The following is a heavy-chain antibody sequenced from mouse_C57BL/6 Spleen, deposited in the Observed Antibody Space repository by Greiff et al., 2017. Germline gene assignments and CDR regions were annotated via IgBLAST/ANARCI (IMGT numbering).Heavy chain of an antibody. CDR1: GFTFSDYG. CDR3: AGGYDRRYAMDY. CDR2: ISSGSSTI. V-gene: IGHV5-17*01. J-gene: IGHJ4*01. Sequence: EVQRVESGGGLVKPGGSLKLSCAASGFTFSDYGMHWVRQAPEKGLDWVAYISSGSSTIYYADTVKGRFTISRDNAKNTLFLQMTSLRSEDTAMYYCAGGYDRRYAMDYWGQGTSVTVSS. D-gene: IGHD2-2*01.